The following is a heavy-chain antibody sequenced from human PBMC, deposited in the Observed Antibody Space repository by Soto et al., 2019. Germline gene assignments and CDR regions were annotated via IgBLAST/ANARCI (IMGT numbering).Heavy chain of an antibody. CDR2: ISYDGSNK. CDR1: GFTFSSYA. V-gene: IGHV3-30-3*01. CDR3: ARVSGYSSSWHTGNSPYYYGMDV. D-gene: IGHD6-13*01. Sequence: GGSLRLSCAASGFTFSSYAMHWVRQAPGKGLEWVAVISYDGSNKYYADSVKGRFTISRDNSKNTLYLQMNSLRAEDTAVYYCARVSGYSSSWHTGNSPYYYGMDVWGQGTTVTVSS. J-gene: IGHJ6*02.